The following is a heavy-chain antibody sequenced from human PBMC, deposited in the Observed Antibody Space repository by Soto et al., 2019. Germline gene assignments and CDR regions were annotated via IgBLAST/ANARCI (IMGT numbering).Heavy chain of an antibody. CDR2: MWYHGRDL. J-gene: IGHJ4*02. CDR1: AFSLSEYV. CDR3: ARDHGGQSGNFRFDH. D-gene: IGHD3-16*01. Sequence: SLSPSCSAAAFSLSEYVIGWVRQAPGKGLEWVGVMWYHGRDLFYTDSVKGRFTISRDNSKNTLFLQMNSLRADDTAVYYCARDHGGQSGNFRFDHWGQGALVTVSS. V-gene: IGHV3-33*07.